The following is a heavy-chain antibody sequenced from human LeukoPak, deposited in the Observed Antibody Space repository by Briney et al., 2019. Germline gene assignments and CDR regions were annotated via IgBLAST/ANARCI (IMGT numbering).Heavy chain of an antibody. CDR1: GYSFTSYW. CDR2: IYPGGSDT. D-gene: IGHD2-2*01. J-gene: IGHJ4*02. CDR3: ASTNLLGYCSSTSCDFDY. Sequence: GESLKISCKGSGYSFTSYWIGWVRQMPGKGLEWMGIIYPGGSDTSYSPSFQGQVTISADKSISTAYLQWSSLKASDTAMYYCASTNLLGYCSSTSCDFDYWGQGTLVTVSS. V-gene: IGHV5-51*01.